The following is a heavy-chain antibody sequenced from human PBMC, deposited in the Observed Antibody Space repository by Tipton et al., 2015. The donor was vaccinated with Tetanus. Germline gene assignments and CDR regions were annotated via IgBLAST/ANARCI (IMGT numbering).Heavy chain of an antibody. CDR2: IHPGDSDT. CDR3: ARHTSGSYHAPFDY. J-gene: IGHJ4*02. V-gene: IGHV5-51*01. Sequence: QLVQSGAEVKKPGESLKMSCKGSGYSFTNYWIGWVRQMPGKGLEGMGIIHPGDSDTRYSPAFQGQVTISADKSISTAYLQWSSLKASDRAMYYCARHTSGSYHAPFDYWGQGTLVTVSS. D-gene: IGHD1-26*01. CDR1: GYSFTNYW.